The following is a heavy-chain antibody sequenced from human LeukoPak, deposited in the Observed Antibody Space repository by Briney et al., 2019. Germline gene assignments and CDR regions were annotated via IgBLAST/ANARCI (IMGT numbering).Heavy chain of an antibody. CDR1: GFSFGGFS. CDR3: ARPRGCGTSRCNNFDY. V-gene: IGHV3-7*01. Sequence: GGSLRLSCAASGFSFGGFSMSWVRQAPGKGLQWVATMKEYGSDIFYVDSVKGRFTISRDNAKNSLYLQMNSLRDGDTGVYYCARPRGCGTSRCNNFDYWGQGTLVTVSS. J-gene: IGHJ4*02. CDR2: MKEYGSDI. D-gene: IGHD2-21*01.